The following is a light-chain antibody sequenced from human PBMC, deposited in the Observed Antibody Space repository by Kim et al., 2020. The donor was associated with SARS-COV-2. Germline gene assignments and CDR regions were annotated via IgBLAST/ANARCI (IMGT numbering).Light chain of an antibody. V-gene: IGKV1-9*01. CDR3: QQLHTYPLT. J-gene: IGKJ4*01. CDR2: GAS. CDR1: QAISSY. Sequence: DIQLTQSPSFLSASVGDRVTITCRVSQAISSYLAWYQQNPGKAPRLLISGASMLQSGVPSRFSGSRSETEFTLTISSLQPEDFATYYCQQLHTYPLTFGGGTKVDIK.